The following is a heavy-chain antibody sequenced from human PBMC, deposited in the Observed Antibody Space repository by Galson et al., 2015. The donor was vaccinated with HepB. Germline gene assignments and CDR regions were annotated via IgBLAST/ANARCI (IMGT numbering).Heavy chain of an antibody. J-gene: IGHJ4*02. CDR1: GFSVGTTGVG. Sequence: PALVKPTQTLTLTCTFSGFSVGTTGVGVGWIRQPPGKALEWLALIYWDDDKRYRPSLKSRVTITKDTSKNQVVLTMTNMDPVDTATYYCAHRGATSDSYCFDYWGPGTLVTVSS. D-gene: IGHD1-26*01. CDR2: IYWDDDK. V-gene: IGHV2-5*02. CDR3: AHRGATSDSYCFDY.